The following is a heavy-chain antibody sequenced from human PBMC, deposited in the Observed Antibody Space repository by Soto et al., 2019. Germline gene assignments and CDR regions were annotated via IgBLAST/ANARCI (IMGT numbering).Heavy chain of an antibody. CDR3: ARNGGSRPWFDP. CDR1: GGSISSYY. Sequence: SETLSLTCTVSGGSISSYYWSWIRQPPGKGLEWIGYIYYSGSTNYNPSLKSRVTISVDTSKNQFSLKLSSVTAADTAVSYCARNGGSRPWFDPWGQGTLVTVSS. J-gene: IGHJ5*02. CDR2: IYYSGST. V-gene: IGHV4-59*08. D-gene: IGHD2-15*01.